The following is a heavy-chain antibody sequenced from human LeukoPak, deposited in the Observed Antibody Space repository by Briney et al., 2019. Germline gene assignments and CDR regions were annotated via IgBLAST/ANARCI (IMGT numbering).Heavy chain of an antibody. V-gene: IGHV1-18*04. D-gene: IGHD3-10*01. Sequence: VASVKVSCKASGYTFTSYGISWVRQAPGQGLEWMGWISAYNGNTNYAQKLQGRVTMTTDTSTSTAYMELRSLRSDDTAVYYCARDPYGSGSSYYYYGMDVWGKGTTVTVSS. CDR2: ISAYNGNT. CDR1: GYTFTSYG. J-gene: IGHJ6*04. CDR3: ARDPYGSGSSYYYYGMDV.